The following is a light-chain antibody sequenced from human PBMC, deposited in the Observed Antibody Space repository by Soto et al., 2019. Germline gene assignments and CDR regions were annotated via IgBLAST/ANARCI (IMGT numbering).Light chain of an antibody. CDR3: SSYTSATTYV. J-gene: IGLJ1*01. Sequence: QSVLTQPASVSGSPGQSITISCTGTSSDVDTYNYDSWYQQYPGEAPNVIIYDVSHRPAGVSNRFSGSKSGNTASLTISGLQTQDEADYYCSSYTSATTYVFGTGTKGHRP. CDR2: DVS. V-gene: IGLV2-14*01. CDR1: SSDVDTYNY.